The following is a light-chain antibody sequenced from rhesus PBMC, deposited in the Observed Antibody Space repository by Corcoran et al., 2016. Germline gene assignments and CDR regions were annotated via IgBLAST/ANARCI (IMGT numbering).Light chain of an antibody. CDR3: QQGNSFPRT. V-gene: IGKV3S9*01. Sequence: EIVLTQSPTYMAVSQGERVTISCTASSRISTSYLHWYQQKPGFPPSILVYGTSRLASGFPARFSGSGCGTSYTLTLSRMEAEDCAIYYWQQGNSFPRTFGQGTKVEFK. CDR1: SRISTS. J-gene: IGKJ1*01. CDR2: GTS.